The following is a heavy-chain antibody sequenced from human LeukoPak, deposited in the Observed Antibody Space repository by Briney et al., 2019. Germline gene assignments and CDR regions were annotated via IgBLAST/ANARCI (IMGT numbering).Heavy chain of an antibody. D-gene: IGHD3-16*01. V-gene: IGHV3-30*02. J-gene: IGHJ4*02. CDR3: VKEVSFGEMGGDI. Sequence: GGSLRLSCAASGFTFSSYAMHWVRQAPGKGLEWVAFIHYDGSNNYYADSVKGRFTISRDNSKSTLYLQMNSLRAEDMALYHCVKEVSFGEMGGDIWGQGTLVTVSS. CDR1: GFTFSSYA. CDR2: IHYDGSNN.